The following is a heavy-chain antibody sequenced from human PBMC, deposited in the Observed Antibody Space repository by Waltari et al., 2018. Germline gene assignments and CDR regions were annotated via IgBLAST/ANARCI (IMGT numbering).Heavy chain of an antibody. V-gene: IGHV3-15*01. J-gene: IGHJ4*02. CDR1: GFTFTYAW. Sequence: EVPLVESGGGLVKPGGSLRISCAASGFTFTYAWMTWVRQAPGKGLGWLGRIKKQSEGGTTQYAASVKGRFTISRDDSKNTLYLQMNSLKNEDTAVYYCTTDWERDLTTPRFLDFWGQGTLVTVSS. CDR2: IKKQSEGGTT. D-gene: IGHD3-3*01. CDR3: TTDWERDLTTPRFLDF.